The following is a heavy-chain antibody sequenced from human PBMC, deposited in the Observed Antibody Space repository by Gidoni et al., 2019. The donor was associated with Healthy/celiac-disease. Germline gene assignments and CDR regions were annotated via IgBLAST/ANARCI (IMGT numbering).Heavy chain of an antibody. J-gene: IGHJ4*02. V-gene: IGHV1-46*03. Sequence: QVQLVQSGAEVKKPGASVKVSCKASGYTFTSYYMHWVRQAPGQGLEWMGIINPSGGSTSYAQKFQGRVTMTRDTYTSTVYMERSSLRSEDTAVDYCARNGIAVAGTGKGFDYWGQGTLVTVSS. CDR2: INPSGGST. CDR3: ARNGIAVAGTGKGFDY. D-gene: IGHD6-19*01. CDR1: GYTFTSYY.